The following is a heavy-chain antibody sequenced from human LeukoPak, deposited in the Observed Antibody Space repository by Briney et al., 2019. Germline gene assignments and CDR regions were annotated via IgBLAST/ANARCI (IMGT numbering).Heavy chain of an antibody. J-gene: IGHJ4*02. CDR1: GFPFSNYV. CDR3: ARDRRVQQWLVLSLDDHFDY. D-gene: IGHD6-19*01. CDR2: IKQDGSEK. V-gene: IGHV3-7*01. Sequence: GGSLRLSCAASGFPFSNYVMSWVRQAPGKGLEWVANIKQDGSEKYYVDSVKGRFTISRDNAKNSLYLQMNSLRAEDTAVYYCARDRRVQQWLVLSLDDHFDYWGQGTLVTVSS.